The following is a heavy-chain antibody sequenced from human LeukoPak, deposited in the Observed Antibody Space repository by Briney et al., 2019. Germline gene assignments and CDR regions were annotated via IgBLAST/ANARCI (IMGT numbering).Heavy chain of an antibody. Sequence: GGSLRLSCAASGFTFSSYWMHWVRQAPGKGLVWVSRINSDGSSTSYADSVKGRFTISRDNATNTLYLQMNSLRAEDTAVYYCASDLAVAGTGSFWGQGTLVTVSS. V-gene: IGHV3-74*01. D-gene: IGHD6-19*01. J-gene: IGHJ4*02. CDR1: GFTFSSYW. CDR3: ASDLAVAGTGSF. CDR2: INSDGSST.